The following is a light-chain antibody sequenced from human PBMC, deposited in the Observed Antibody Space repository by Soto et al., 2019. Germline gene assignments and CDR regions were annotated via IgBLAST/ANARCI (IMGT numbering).Light chain of an antibody. CDR2: KVS. J-gene: IGKJ1*01. Sequence: DVVMTQSPLSLPVTLGQPASISCRSSQSLVHSDGNTYLNWFQQRPGQSPRRLIYKVSNRDSGVPDRFSGSGSGIDFTLKISRVEAEDVGVYYCMQGTHWPWTFGQGTKVEIK. CDR1: QSLVHSDGNTY. CDR3: MQGTHWPWT. V-gene: IGKV2-30*02.